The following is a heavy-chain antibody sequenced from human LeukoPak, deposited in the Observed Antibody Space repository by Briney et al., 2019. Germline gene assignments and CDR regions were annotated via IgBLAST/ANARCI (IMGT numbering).Heavy chain of an antibody. CDR1: GYTFTGYY. D-gene: IGHD4-23*01. V-gene: IGHV1-2*02. CDR2: INPNSGGT. J-gene: IGHJ6*03. Sequence: ASVKVSCKASGYTFTGYYMHWVRQAPGQGLEWMGWINPNSGGTNYAQKFQGRVTMTRDTSISTAYMELSRLRSDDTAVYYCARDRIKVLDYGGNSYYYYYMDVWGKGTTVTISS. CDR3: ARDRIKVLDYGGNSYYYYYMDV.